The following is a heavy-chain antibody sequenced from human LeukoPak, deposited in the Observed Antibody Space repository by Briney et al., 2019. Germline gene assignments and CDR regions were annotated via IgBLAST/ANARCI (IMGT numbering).Heavy chain of an antibody. CDR2: INHSGST. J-gene: IGHJ6*04. CDR3: ARDSYYYYGMDV. Sequence: PSETPSLTCAVYGGSFSGYYWSWIRQPPGKGLEWIGEINHSGSTNYNPSLKSRVTISVDTSKNQFSLKLSSVTAADTAVYYCARDSYYYYGMDVWGKGTTVTVSS. CDR1: GGSFSGYY. V-gene: IGHV4-34*01.